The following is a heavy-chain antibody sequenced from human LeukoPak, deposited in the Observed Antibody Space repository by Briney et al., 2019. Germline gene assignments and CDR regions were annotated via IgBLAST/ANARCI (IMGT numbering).Heavy chain of an antibody. D-gene: IGHD2-15*01. Sequence: GGSLRLSCAASGFTFSSYWMSWVRQAPGKGLEWVANIKQDGSEKYYVDSVKGRFTISRDNAKNSLYLQMNSLRAEDTAVYYCARDTCSGGSCYFDYWGQGTPVTVSS. CDR1: GFTFSSYW. V-gene: IGHV3-7*01. CDR2: IKQDGSEK. J-gene: IGHJ4*02. CDR3: ARDTCSGGSCYFDY.